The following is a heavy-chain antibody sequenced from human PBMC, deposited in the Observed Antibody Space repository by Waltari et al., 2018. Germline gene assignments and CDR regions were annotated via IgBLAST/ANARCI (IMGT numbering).Heavy chain of an antibody. Sequence: EVQLVESGGGLVQPGGSLRLSWAASGFTFRSYEMNGVRQAPGKGLEWVSYISSSGSTIYYADSVKGRFTISRDNAKNSLYLQMNSLRAEDTAVYYCATYYYGSGSYFDYWGQGTLVTVSS. J-gene: IGHJ4*02. CDR2: ISSSGSTI. V-gene: IGHV3-48*03. CDR1: GFTFRSYE. D-gene: IGHD3-10*01. CDR3: ATYYYGSGSYFDY.